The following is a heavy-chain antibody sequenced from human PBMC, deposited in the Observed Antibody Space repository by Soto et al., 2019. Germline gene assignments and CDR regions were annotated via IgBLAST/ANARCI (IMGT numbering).Heavy chain of an antibody. J-gene: IGHJ5*02. CDR3: ARDIILEPAASNWFDP. D-gene: IGHD2-2*01. V-gene: IGHV1-8*01. CDR1: GYAFINHN. Sequence: QVQLVQSGAEVKKPGASVRVSCKASGYAFINHNINWVRQATGQGLEWMGWMNPKSGNTGYAQKFQGRVTMTRSTSISPAYMELPSLTSEDTAVYNCARDIILEPAASNWFDPWGQGTLVTVSS. CDR2: MNPKSGNT.